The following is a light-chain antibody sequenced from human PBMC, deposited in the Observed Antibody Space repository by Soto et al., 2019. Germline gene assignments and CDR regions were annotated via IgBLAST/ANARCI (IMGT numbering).Light chain of an antibody. CDR1: SSDVGGYNF. J-gene: IGLJ1*01. CDR3: CSYTSSSTHG. V-gene: IGLV2-14*03. CDR2: DVN. Sequence: QSVLTQPASVSGSPGQSITISCTGTSSDVGGYNFVSWYQQHPGKVPKLMIFDVNRRPSGVSDRFSGSKSGNTSSLTISGLQAEDEGDYYCCSYTSSSTHGFGSGTKLTVL.